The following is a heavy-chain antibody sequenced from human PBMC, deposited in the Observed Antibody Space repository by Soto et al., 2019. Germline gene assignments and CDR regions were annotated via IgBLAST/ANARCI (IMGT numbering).Heavy chain of an antibody. D-gene: IGHD3-16*01. Sequence: VASVKVSCKASGYTFIDHYIHWVRQAPGQGLGWMGWITPNSGATKYAQKFQGRVTMTRDASINTAYVDVTGLTFDDTAVYFCARAVGRRGLNAAFDVRGQRKLVTVSS. V-gene: IGHV1-2*02. CDR3: ARAVGRRGLNAAFDV. CDR2: ITPNSGAT. CDR1: GYTFIDHY. J-gene: IGHJ4*03.